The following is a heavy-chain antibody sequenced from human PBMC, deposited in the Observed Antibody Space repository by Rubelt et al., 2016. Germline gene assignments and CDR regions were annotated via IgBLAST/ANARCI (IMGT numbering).Heavy chain of an antibody. Sequence: QVQLQQWGAGLFKPSETLSLTCAVYGESVSGYYWSWIRQPPGKGLEWIGEISHSGSTSHNPSLKSRVTISLDTSKNQFSLKPGSVTAADTAVYYCARLQWELSTIDFWGQGTLVTVSS. CDR2: ISHSGST. D-gene: IGHD1-26*01. V-gene: IGHV4-34*02. CDR3: ARLQWELSTIDF. CDR1: GESVSGYY. J-gene: IGHJ4*02.